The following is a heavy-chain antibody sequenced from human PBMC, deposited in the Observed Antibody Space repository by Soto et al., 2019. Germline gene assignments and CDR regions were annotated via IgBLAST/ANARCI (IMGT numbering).Heavy chain of an antibody. CDR1: GDSISSSRFY. V-gene: IGHV4-39*01. CDR2: IYYNGNT. D-gene: IGHD5-18*01. CDR3: VRQEGYRAGCPGY. J-gene: IGHJ4*02. Sequence: QLQLRESGPGLVKPSETLSLTCTVSGDSISSSRFYWGWIRQPPGKGLEWIGSIYYNGNTRYNPSLQSRVSISSDTSKNHFSLSLISVTATDTAVYYCVRQEGYRAGCPGYWGQGSQVTVSS.